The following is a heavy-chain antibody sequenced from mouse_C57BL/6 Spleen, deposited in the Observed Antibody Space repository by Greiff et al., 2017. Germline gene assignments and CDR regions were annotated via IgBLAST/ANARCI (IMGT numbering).Heavy chain of an antibody. D-gene: IGHD1-1*01. Sequence: QVQLQQPGTELVKPGASVKLSCKASGYTFTSYWMHWVKQRPGQGLEWIGNINPSNGGTNYNEKFKGKATLTVDKSSSTAYMQLSSLTSEDSAVYYCAREGIYYYGSGYFDVWGTGTTVTVSS. CDR1: GYTFTSYW. J-gene: IGHJ1*03. CDR2: INPSNGGT. CDR3: AREGIYYYGSGYFDV. V-gene: IGHV1-53*01.